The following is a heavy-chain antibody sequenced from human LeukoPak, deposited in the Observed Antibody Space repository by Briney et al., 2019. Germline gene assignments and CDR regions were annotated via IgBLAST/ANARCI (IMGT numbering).Heavy chain of an antibody. CDR2: ISAGSSTI. CDR1: GFTFSTYS. V-gene: IGHV3-48*02. Sequence: PGGSLRLSCAASGFTFSTYSMNWVRQAPGKGLEWVSYISAGSSTIYYADSVRGRFTISRDNAKNSLYLQMNSLRDEDTAVYCCARDNPIGFGQLSARDYWGQGTLVTVSS. D-gene: IGHD3-10*01. J-gene: IGHJ4*02. CDR3: ARDNPIGFGQLSARDY.